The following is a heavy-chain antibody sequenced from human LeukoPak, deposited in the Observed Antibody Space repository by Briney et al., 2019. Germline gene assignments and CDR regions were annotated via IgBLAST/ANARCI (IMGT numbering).Heavy chain of an antibody. Sequence: ASVKVSCKASGYTFTSYAMHWVRQAPGQRLEWMGWINAGNGNTKYSQKFQGRVTITRDTSASTAYMELSSLQSEDTAVYYCARGSGWSDYYGMDVWGQGTTVIVSS. CDR3: ARGSGWSDYYGMDV. CDR2: INAGNGNT. V-gene: IGHV1-3*01. CDR1: GYTFTSYA. D-gene: IGHD6-19*01. J-gene: IGHJ6*02.